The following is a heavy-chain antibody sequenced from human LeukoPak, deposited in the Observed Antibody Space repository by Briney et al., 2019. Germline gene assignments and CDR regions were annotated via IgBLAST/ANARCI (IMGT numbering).Heavy chain of an antibody. Sequence: GASVKVSCKASGYTFTSYYMHWVRQAPGQGLEWMGIINPSGGSTSYAQKFQERVTITRDMSTSTAYMELSSLRSEDTAVYYCAASVLARAFDIWGQGTMVTVSS. V-gene: IGHV1-46*01. CDR3: AASVLARAFDI. CDR2: INPSGGST. D-gene: IGHD3-3*02. J-gene: IGHJ3*02. CDR1: GYTFTSYY.